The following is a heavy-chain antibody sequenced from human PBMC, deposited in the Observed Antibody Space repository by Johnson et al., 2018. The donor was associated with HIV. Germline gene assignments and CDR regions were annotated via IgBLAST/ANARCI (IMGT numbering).Heavy chain of an antibody. CDR2: LTWNSGSV. CDR1: GFTFDDYA. J-gene: IGHJ3*02. Sequence: VQLVESGGGLVQPGRSLRLSCAASGFTFDDYAMHWVRQPPGKGLEWVSGLTWNSGSVAYADSVKGRFTISRDNARNSLYLQMNSLRAEDTAFYYCAKVRLNLWPHAPFDIGGQGTVVTVSS. V-gene: IGHV3-9*01. D-gene: IGHD2-8*01. CDR3: AKVRLNLWPHAPFDI.